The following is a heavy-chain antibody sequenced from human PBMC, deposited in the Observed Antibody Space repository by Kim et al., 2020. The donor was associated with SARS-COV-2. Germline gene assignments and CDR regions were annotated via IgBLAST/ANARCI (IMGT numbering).Heavy chain of an antibody. Sequence: GGSLRLSCAASGFTFSSYWMSWVRQAPGKGLEWVANIKQDGSEKYYVDSVKGRFTISRDNAKNSLYLQMNSLRAEDTAVYYCAREVFRPFDENLYDSSDQGAFDIWGQGTMVTVSS. D-gene: IGHD3-22*01. CDR3: AREVFRPFDENLYDSSDQGAFDI. CDR1: GFTFSSYW. CDR2: IKQDGSEK. J-gene: IGHJ3*02. V-gene: IGHV3-7*01.